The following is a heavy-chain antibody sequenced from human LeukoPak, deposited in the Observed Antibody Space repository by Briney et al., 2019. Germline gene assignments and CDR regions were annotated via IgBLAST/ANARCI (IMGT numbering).Heavy chain of an antibody. Sequence: GGSLRLSCAASGFTFSSYGMHWVRQAPGKGLEWVAFIRYDGSNKYYADSVKGRFTISRDNSKNTLYLQMNSLRAEDTAVYYCAKDSEDSSSWFDPWGQGTLVTVSS. CDR3: AKDSEDSSSWFDP. CDR1: GFTFSSYG. CDR2: IRYDGSNK. D-gene: IGHD6-6*01. J-gene: IGHJ5*02. V-gene: IGHV3-30*02.